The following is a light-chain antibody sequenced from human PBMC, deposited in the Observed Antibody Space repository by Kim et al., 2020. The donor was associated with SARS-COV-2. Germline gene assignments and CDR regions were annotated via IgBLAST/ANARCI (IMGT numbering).Light chain of an antibody. CDR3: QQYYTWSALT. J-gene: IGKJ4*01. CDR1: QSVRSS. V-gene: IGKV3D-15*01. CDR2: DAS. Sequence: SPGDRATLCCRASQSVRSSLAWYQQRPGQAPRLLIYDASIRATGVPARFTGSGSGTEFTLTISSLQSEDFAVYFCQQYYTWSALTFGGGTKVDIK.